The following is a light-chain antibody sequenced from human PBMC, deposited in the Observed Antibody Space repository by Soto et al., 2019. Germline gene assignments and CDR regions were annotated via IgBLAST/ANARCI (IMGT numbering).Light chain of an antibody. CDR1: QSIATY. CDR3: QYYGSSHSNT. J-gene: IGKJ5*01. Sequence: DIEMTQSPSSLSVSVGDSVTINCRTSQSIATYLNWYQQKPGKAPKLLIYAASSLQSGVPSRFSGSGSGTEFTLTIRRLEPEDFAVYYCQYYGSSHSNTFGQGTRLEI. V-gene: IGKV1-39*02. CDR2: AAS.